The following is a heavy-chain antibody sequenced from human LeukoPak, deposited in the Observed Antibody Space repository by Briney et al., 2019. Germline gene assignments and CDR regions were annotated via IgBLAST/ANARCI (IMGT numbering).Heavy chain of an antibody. J-gene: IGHJ3*02. Sequence: GGSLRLSCAPSGLTVSSYDMHWVRQAPGKGLEWVAVISYDGSNKFYADSVKGRLTISRDNSKNTLYLQMNSLRDEDTAVYYCARDGMVRGVIIWDAFDIWGQGTMVTVSS. CDR1: GLTVSSYD. CDR3: ARDGMVRGVIIWDAFDI. V-gene: IGHV3-30*03. CDR2: ISYDGSNK. D-gene: IGHD3-10*01.